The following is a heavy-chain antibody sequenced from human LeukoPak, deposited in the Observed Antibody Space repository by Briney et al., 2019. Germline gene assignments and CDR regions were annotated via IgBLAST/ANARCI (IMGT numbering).Heavy chain of an antibody. Sequence: SETLSLTCNVSGVSISSYYWSWIRQPPGKGLEWIGYISYSGSTNYKPSLKSRVTISVDTSKNQFSLKLNSVTAADTAVYYCARGNWESFDYWGQGTLVTVSS. CDR3: ARGNWESFDY. D-gene: IGHD7-27*01. CDR2: ISYSGST. CDR1: GVSISSYY. J-gene: IGHJ4*02. V-gene: IGHV4-59*01.